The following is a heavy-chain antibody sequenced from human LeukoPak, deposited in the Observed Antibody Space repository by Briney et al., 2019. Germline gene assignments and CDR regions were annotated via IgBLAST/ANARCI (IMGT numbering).Heavy chain of an antibody. CDR2: ITTAGDT. CDR3: ARGVYYDSGGDWFDP. D-gene: IGHD3-22*01. J-gene: IGHJ5*02. V-gene: IGHV3-13*01. CDR1: GFIFSTYS. Sequence: GGSLRLSCAASGFIFSTYSMNWVRQAPGKGLEWVSTITTAGDTYYPGSVKGRFTISRENAKNSLYLQMNSLRAGDTAVYYCARGVYYDSGGDWFDPWGQGTLVTVSS.